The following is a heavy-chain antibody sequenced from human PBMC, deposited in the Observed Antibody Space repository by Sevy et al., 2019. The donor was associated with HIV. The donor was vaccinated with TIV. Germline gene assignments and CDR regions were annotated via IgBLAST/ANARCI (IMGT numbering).Heavy chain of an antibody. CDR2: IKQDGNET. J-gene: IGHJ3*02. CDR1: GFRFSGYW. CDR3: ARDPEWSSSWPEGAFDI. V-gene: IGHV3-7*01. Sequence: GGSLRLSCAASGFRFSGYWMNWVRQAPGKGLEWVANIKQDGNETYYVDSVKGRFTISRDNAKKLLYLQMNSLRVEDTAVYYCARDPEWSSSWPEGAFDIWGQGTMVTVSS. D-gene: IGHD6-13*01.